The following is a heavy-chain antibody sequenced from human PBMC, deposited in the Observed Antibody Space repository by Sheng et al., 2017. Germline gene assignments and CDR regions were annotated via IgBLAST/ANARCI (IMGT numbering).Heavy chain of an antibody. V-gene: IGHV1-2*02. CDR3: TTGYPKFDP. Sequence: QVQLVQSGAEVKKPGASVKVSCKTSGYTFTDSFMHWVRQAPGQGLEWMGWINPSSGSVKYPQKFQGRVTMSRDTSIGTAYMELSTMTSDDTAVYYCTTGYPKFDPWGQGTLVSV. D-gene: IGHD1-20*01. CDR2: INPSSGSV. CDR1: GYTFTDSF. J-gene: IGHJ5*02.